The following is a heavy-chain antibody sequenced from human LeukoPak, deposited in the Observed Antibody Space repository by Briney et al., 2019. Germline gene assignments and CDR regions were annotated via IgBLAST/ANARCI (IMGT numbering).Heavy chain of an antibody. V-gene: IGHV4-59*01. CDR3: ARDSPNGSGPWGMDV. CDR2: IYYSGST. D-gene: IGHD3-10*01. J-gene: IGHJ6*02. Sequence: PSETLSLTCTVSVGSISSYYWSWIRQPPGKGLEWIGYIYYSGSTNYNPSLKSRVTISVDTSKNQFSQKLSSVTAADTAVYYCARDSPNGSGPWGMDVWGQGTTVTVSS. CDR1: VGSISSYY.